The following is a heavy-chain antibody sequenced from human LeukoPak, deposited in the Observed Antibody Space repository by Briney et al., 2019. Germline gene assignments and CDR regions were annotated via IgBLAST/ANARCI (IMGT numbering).Heavy chain of an antibody. CDR2: IYTGGST. CDR3: ARDRSLSGTRDAFDI. J-gene: IGHJ3*02. D-gene: IGHD3-22*01. V-gene: IGHV3-66*02. CDR1: GFTVSRNY. Sequence: GGSLRLSCAASGFTVSRNYMSWVRQVPGKGLEWVSVIYTGGSTYYADSVEGRFTISRDNSKNTVYLQTNSLRTKDTAIYYCARDRSLSGTRDAFDIWGQGTMVTVSS.